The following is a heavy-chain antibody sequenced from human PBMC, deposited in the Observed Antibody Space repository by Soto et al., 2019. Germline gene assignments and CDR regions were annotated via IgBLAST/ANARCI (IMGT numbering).Heavy chain of an antibody. CDR2: IIPIFGTA. J-gene: IGHJ6*02. D-gene: IGHD2-15*01. Sequence: QVQLVQSGAEVKKPGSSVKVSCKASGGTFSSCAISWVRQAPGQGLEWMGGIIPIFGTANYAQKFQGRVTITAAESTSTAYMAMSSLRSEGTVVYYCARSQDIVVVVAATPHYYYCGMDVWGQGTTVTVSS. CDR1: GGTFSSCA. V-gene: IGHV1-69*12. CDR3: ARSQDIVVVVAATPHYYYCGMDV.